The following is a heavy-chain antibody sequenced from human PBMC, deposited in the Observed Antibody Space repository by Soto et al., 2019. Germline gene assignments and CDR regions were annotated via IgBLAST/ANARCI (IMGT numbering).Heavy chain of an antibody. V-gene: IGHV3-33*01. D-gene: IGHD5-18*01. CDR1: GFTFSSYG. CDR3: ARERGYRYGYVDY. J-gene: IGHJ4*02. CDR2: IWYDGSNK. Sequence: QVQLVESGGGVVQPGRSLRLSCAASGFTFSSYGMHWVRQAPGKGLEWVAVIWYDGSNKYYADSVKGRFTISRDSSKNTLYMQMNSLRAEDTAMYYCARERGYRYGYVDYWGQGTLVTVSS.